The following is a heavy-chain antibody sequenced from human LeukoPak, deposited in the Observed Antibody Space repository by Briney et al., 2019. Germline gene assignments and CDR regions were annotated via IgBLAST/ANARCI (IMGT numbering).Heavy chain of an antibody. D-gene: IGHD4-17*01. J-gene: IGHJ4*02. CDR2: IYYSGST. CDR1: GGSISSYY. V-gene: IGHV4-59*01. Sequence: PSETLSLTCTVSGGSISSYYWSWIRQPPGKGLEWIGYIYYSGSTNYNPSLKSRVSISVDTSKNQFSLKLSSVTAADTAVYYCARTGSTVTMLYPFDHWGQGTPVTVSS. CDR3: ARTGSTVTMLYPFDH.